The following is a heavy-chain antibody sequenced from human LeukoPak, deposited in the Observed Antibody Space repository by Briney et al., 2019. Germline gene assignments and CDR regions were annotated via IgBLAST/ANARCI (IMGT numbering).Heavy chain of an antibody. CDR2: ISSSSSYI. CDR1: GFTFSSYS. Sequence: NPGGSLRLSCAASGFTFSSYSMNWVRQAPGKGLEWVSSISSSSSYIYYADSVKGRFTISRDNAKNSLYLQMNSLGAEDTAVYYCARENYYGSGSQYFDYWGQGTLVTVSS. D-gene: IGHD3-10*01. CDR3: ARENYYGSGSQYFDY. V-gene: IGHV3-21*01. J-gene: IGHJ4*02.